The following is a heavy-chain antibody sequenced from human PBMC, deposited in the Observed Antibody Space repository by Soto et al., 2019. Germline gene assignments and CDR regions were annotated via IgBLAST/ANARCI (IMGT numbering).Heavy chain of an antibody. Sequence: QVQLQQWGAGLLKPSETLSLTCAVYGGSFSGYYWSWIRQPPGKGLEWIGEINHSGSTNYNSSLRSRVTISVDTSKDQSSLKLSSVTAADTAVYYCARERGVLLWFGEPWFDPWGQGTLVTVSS. J-gene: IGHJ5*02. CDR2: INHSGST. CDR1: GGSFSGYY. V-gene: IGHV4-34*01. CDR3: ARERGVLLWFGEPWFDP. D-gene: IGHD3-10*01.